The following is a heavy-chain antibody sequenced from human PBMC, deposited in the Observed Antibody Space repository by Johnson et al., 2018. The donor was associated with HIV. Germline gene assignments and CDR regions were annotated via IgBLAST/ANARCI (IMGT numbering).Heavy chain of an antibody. J-gene: IGHJ3*02. CDR1: GFTFSDYY. CDR3: ARVRSSSAYAFDI. Sequence: QVQLVESGGGLVQPGGSLRLSCAASGFTFSDYYMTWIRQAPGKGLEWVSSITSSGSTKYYADSVKGRFTISRDNVKNSLFLQINSLRADDTAVYYCARVRSSSAYAFDIWGQGTMVTVSS. D-gene: IGHD6-13*01. V-gene: IGHV3-11*04. CDR2: ITSSGSTK.